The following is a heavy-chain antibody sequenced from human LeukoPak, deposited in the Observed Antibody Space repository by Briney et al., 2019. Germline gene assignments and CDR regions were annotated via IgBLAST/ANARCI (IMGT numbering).Heavy chain of an antibody. Sequence: GASVKVSCKASGGTFSSYAISWVRQAPGQGLEWMGGIIPIFGTANYAQKFQGRVTITADESTSTAYMELSSLRSEDTAVYYCARERLDYYPHDAFDIWGQGTMVTVSS. D-gene: IGHD3-10*01. V-gene: IGHV1-69*13. CDR1: GGTFSSYA. CDR3: ARERLDYYPHDAFDI. J-gene: IGHJ3*02. CDR2: IIPIFGTA.